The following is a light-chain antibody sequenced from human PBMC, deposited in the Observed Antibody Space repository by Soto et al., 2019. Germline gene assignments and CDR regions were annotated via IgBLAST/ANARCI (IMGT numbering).Light chain of an antibody. CDR3: QQYNDWPRP. CDR2: GAS. Sequence: EIVMTQSPATLSVSPGERATLSCRASQSVNSNLAWYQQKPGQAPRILIYGASTRATAIPARFSGSGSGTEFTLSISSLQSEDFAVYYCQQYNDWPRPFGGGTKVEIK. J-gene: IGKJ4*01. V-gene: IGKV3-15*01. CDR1: QSVNSN.